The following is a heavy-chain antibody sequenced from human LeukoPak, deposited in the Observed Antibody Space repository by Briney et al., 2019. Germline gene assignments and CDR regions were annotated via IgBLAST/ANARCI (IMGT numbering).Heavy chain of an antibody. Sequence: GESLKISCKGSGYSFTSYWIGWVRQMPGKGLEWMGIIYPGDSDTRYSPSFQGQVTISADKSISTAYLHWSSLKASDTAMYYCARRGTMIVVVSDAFDIWGQGTMVTVSS. J-gene: IGHJ3*02. D-gene: IGHD3-22*01. CDR2: IYPGDSDT. V-gene: IGHV5-51*01. CDR3: ARRGTMIVVVSDAFDI. CDR1: GYSFTSYW.